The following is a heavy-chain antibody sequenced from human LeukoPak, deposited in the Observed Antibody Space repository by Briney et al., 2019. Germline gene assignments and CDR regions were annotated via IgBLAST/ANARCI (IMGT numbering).Heavy chain of an antibody. D-gene: IGHD3-22*01. CDR2: IYYSGST. J-gene: IGHJ4*02. V-gene: IGHV4-59*01. CDR3: ARVGDSSGYSAVDY. Sequence: SETLSLTCIVSGGSISSYYWSWIRQPPGKGLEWIGYIYYSGSTDYNTSLKSRVTISVDTSKNQFSLNVNSVTAADTAVYYCARVGDSSGYSAVDYWGQGTLVTSPQ. CDR1: GGSISSYY.